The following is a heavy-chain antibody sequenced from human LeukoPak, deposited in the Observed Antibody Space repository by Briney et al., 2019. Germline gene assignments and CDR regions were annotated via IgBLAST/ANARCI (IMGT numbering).Heavy chain of an antibody. D-gene: IGHD3-22*01. CDR2: INSDGSST. CDR1: GFTFSSYW. J-gene: IGHJ3*02. Sequence: GGSLRLSCAASGFTFSSYWMHWVRQAPGKGLVWVSRINSDGSSTSYADSVKGRFTISRDNAKNTLYLQMNGLRAEDTAVYYCARVYSIGHYDSSGYYHDVFDIWGQGTMVTVSS. CDR3: ARVYSIGHYDSSGYYHDVFDI. V-gene: IGHV3-74*01.